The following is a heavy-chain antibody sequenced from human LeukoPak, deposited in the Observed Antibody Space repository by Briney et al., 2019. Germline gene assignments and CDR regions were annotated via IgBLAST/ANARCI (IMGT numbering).Heavy chain of an antibody. V-gene: IGHV1-46*01. CDR2: INPSGGST. J-gene: IGHJ5*02. CDR1: GYTFTSYY. CDR3: ARRTAPGGVPAAIRSDWFDP. Sequence: GASVKVSCKASGYTFTSYYMHWVRQAPGQGLEWMGIINPSGGSTSYAQKFQGRVTMTRDMSMSTVYMELSSLRSDDTAVYYCARRTAPGGVPAAIRSDWFDPWGQGTLVTVSS. D-gene: IGHD2-2*02.